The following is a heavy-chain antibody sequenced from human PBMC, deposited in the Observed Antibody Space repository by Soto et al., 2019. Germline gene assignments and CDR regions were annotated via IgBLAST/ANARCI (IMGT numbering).Heavy chain of an antibody. V-gene: IGHV3-30-3*01. Sequence: QVQLVESGGGVVQPGRSLRLSCAASGFTFSSYAMHWVRQAPGKGLEWVAVISYDGSNKYYADSVKGRFTISRDNSKNSLYLQMNSLRAEDTAVYYCARDPRVRYCSSTSCYGFYYYGMDVWGQGTTVTVSS. CDR3: ARDPRVRYCSSTSCYGFYYYGMDV. CDR1: GFTFSSYA. D-gene: IGHD2-2*01. J-gene: IGHJ6*02. CDR2: ISYDGSNK.